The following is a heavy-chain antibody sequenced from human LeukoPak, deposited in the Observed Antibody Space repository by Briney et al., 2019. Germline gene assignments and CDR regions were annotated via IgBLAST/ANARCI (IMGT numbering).Heavy chain of an antibody. CDR3: ARRAGAYSHPYDY. Sequence: QSGGSLRLSCAASGFTFSSYEMNWVRQAPGKGLEWVSYISSSGSTIYYADSVKGRFTISRDNAKNSLYLQMHSLRAEDTAVYYCARRAGAYSHPYDYWGQGTLVTVSS. CDR1: GFTFSSYE. V-gene: IGHV3-48*03. D-gene: IGHD4/OR15-4a*01. J-gene: IGHJ4*02. CDR2: ISSSGSTI.